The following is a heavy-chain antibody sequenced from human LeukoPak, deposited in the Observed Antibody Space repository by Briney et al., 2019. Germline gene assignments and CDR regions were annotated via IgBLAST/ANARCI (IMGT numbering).Heavy chain of an antibody. D-gene: IGHD2-2*01. CDR1: GGSISSGSYY. V-gene: IGHV4-61*02. J-gene: IGHJ6*03. CDR2: IYTSGST. CDR3: ARLGSTSRYYYMDV. Sequence: SQTLSLTCTVSGGSISSGSYYWSWIRQPAGKGLERIGRIYTSGSTNYNPSLKSRVTISVDTSKNQFSLKLSSVTAADTAVYYCARLGSTSRYYYMDVWGKGTTVTVSS.